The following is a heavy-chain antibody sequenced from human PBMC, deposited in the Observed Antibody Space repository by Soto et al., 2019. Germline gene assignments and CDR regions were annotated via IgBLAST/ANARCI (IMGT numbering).Heavy chain of an antibody. Sequence: EVQLLESGGGLVQPGGSLSLSCASSGFTFSSYAMNWVRQAPGKRLEWVSAISGGGDSTYYADSVQGRFTISRDNSKNPLYLQMNSLRADDTAVYYCAKGVRYYYDSRPPIDYWGQGTLVTVSS. D-gene: IGHD3-22*01. CDR2: ISGGGDST. V-gene: IGHV3-23*01. CDR1: GFTFSSYA. CDR3: AKGVRYYYDSRPPIDY. J-gene: IGHJ4*02.